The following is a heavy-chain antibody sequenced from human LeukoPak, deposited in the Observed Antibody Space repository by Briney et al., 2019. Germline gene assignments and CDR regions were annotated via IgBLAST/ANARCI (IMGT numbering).Heavy chain of an antibody. CDR2: IWYDGSNK. Sequence: GGSLRLSCAASGFTFSSYGMHWVRQAPGKGLGWVAVIWYDGSNKYYADSVKGRFTISRDNSKNTLYLQMNSLRAEDTAVYYCARTQRKPNVGAFDIWGQGTMVTVSS. CDR1: GFTFSSYG. J-gene: IGHJ3*02. V-gene: IGHV3-33*01. CDR3: ARTQRKPNVGAFDI. D-gene: IGHD6-25*01.